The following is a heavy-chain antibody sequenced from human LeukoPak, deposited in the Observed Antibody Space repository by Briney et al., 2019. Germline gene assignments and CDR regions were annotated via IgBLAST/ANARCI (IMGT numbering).Heavy chain of an antibody. CDR1: GFIFNNYA. V-gene: IGHV3-9*01. CDR2: ISWNSGSI. CDR3: AKDNRRHYTSGPNPDSLH. J-gene: IGHJ4*02. D-gene: IGHD6-19*01. Sequence: GGSLRLSCAGSGFIFNNYAMHWVRQPPGKGLEWVSGISWNSGSIDYANSVKGRFTISRDNAKNSLYLQMNSLRVEDTAFYYCAKDNRRHYTSGPNPDSLHWGQGALVTVSS.